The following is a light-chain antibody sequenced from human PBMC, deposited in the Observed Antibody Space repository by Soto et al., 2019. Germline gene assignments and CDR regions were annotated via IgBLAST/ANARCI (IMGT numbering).Light chain of an antibody. CDR1: QGIGNW. J-gene: IGKJ3*01. V-gene: IGKV1D-12*01. CDR3: QQADSFPFT. CDR2: TAS. Sequence: DIQMTQSPSSVSASVGDRVTITCRASQGIGNWLAWYQQKPGGAPKLLIYTASSLQIGVPPRFSGSGSGTDFTLTIASLQPEDFAIYYCQQADSFPFTFGPGTKVDIK.